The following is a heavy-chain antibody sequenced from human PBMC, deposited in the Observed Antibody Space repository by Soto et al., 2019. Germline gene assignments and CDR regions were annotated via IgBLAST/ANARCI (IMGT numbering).Heavy chain of an antibody. CDR1: GASISSGLYY. CDR3: ARGPDHAKAGY. D-gene: IGHD6-19*01. V-gene: IGHV4-31*03. Sequence: QVQLQESGPGLVKPSQTLSLTCTVSGASISSGLYYWNWIRHIPGKGLECIGFIHYSGIIYYNPSLQSRIIISVDTSDNQLSLKLTSVTAADTAVYYCARGPDHAKAGYWGQGILVTVSS. CDR2: IHYSGII. J-gene: IGHJ4*02.